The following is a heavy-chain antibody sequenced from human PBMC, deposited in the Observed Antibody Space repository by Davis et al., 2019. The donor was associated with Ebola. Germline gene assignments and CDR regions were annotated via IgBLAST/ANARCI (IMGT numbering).Heavy chain of an antibody. Sequence: SVKVSCKPSGYTFTSYGLVWVRLAPGLGLEWMGWISGFNTNTNFAQKFQGRVTVSKDTSTNTAYMDLRSLTSDDTAIYYCARAPNYDVLTGTSSYYFDYWGQGTLVTVSS. CDR1: GYTFTSYG. J-gene: IGHJ4*02. V-gene: IGHV1-18*04. D-gene: IGHD3-9*01. CDR2: ISGFNTNT. CDR3: ARAPNYDVLTGTSSYYFDY.